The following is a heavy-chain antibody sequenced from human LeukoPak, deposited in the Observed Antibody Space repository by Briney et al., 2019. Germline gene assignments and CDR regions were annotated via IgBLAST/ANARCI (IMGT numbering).Heavy chain of an antibody. D-gene: IGHD6-13*01. Sequence: SETLSLTCAVYGGSFSGYYWSWIRQPPGKGLEWIGEINHSGSTNYNPSLKSRVTISVDTSKNQYSLKLSSVTAADTAVYYCARRYSSSWYVGYWGQGTLVTVSS. CDR2: INHSGST. V-gene: IGHV4-34*01. CDR3: ARRYSSSWYVGY. J-gene: IGHJ4*02. CDR1: GGSFSGYY.